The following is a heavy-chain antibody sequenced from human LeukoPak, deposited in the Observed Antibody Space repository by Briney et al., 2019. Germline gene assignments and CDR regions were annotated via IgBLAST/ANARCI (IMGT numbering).Heavy chain of an antibody. Sequence: PSETLSLTCTVSGGSIRSYYWSWIRQPPGKGLEWIGYIYYSGSTNYNPSLRSRVTISVDTSKNQFSLKLSSVTAADTAVCYCARGPYGGHRGGAFDIWGQGSMVTVSS. D-gene: IGHD4-23*01. CDR2: IYYSGST. CDR1: GGSIRSYY. V-gene: IGHV4-59*01. CDR3: ARGPYGGHRGGAFDI. J-gene: IGHJ3*02.